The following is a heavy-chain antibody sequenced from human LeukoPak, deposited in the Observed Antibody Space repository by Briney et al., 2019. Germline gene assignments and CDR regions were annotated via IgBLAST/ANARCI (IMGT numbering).Heavy chain of an antibody. V-gene: IGHV5-51*01. CDR2: IYPGDSDT. CDR3: ARLVTIFGVDPVPGYYYYGMDV. Sequence: GESLKISCKGSGYSFTSYWIGWVRQMPGKGLEWMGIIYPGDSDTRYSPSFQGQVTISADKSISTAYLQWSSLKASDTAMYYCARLVTIFGVDPVPGYYYYGMDVWGQGTTVTVSS. J-gene: IGHJ6*02. CDR1: GYSFTSYW. D-gene: IGHD3-3*01.